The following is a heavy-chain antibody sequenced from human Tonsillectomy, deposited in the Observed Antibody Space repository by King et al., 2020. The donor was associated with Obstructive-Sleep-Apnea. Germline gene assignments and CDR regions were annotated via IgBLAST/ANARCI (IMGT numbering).Heavy chain of an antibody. CDR2: ISYEGYKE. J-gene: IGHJ4*02. CDR3: AKAWTVTTLQCACDY. V-gene: IGHV3-30*18. CDR1: GFTFSSYG. D-gene: IGHD4-17*01. Sequence: VQLVESGGGVVQPGRSLRLSCAASGFTFSSYGMHWVRQAPGKGLEWEAVISYEGYKEFYADSVKGRFTISRDSSRNTLYLQMNSLRPEETAVYYCAKAWTVTTLQCACDYWGQGTLVTVSS.